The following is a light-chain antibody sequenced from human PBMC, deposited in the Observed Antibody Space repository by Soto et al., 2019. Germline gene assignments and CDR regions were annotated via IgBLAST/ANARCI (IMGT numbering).Light chain of an antibody. CDR3: QQRSNWIT. V-gene: IGKV1-17*01. J-gene: IGKJ5*01. Sequence: DIQMTQSPSSLSASVGDRVTITCRASQGIRNDLGWYQQKPGKAPKRLIYAASSLQSGVPSRFSGSGSGTEFTLTISSLEPEDFAVYYCQQRSNWITFGQGTRLEIK. CDR1: QGIRND. CDR2: AAS.